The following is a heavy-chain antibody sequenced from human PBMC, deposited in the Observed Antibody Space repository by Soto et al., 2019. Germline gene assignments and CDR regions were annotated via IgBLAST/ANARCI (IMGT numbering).Heavy chain of an antibody. CDR3: ARDRMDDFWSGYYTDYYYGMDV. D-gene: IGHD3-3*01. CDR2: ISAYNGNT. Sequence: GASVKVSCKASGYTFTSYGISWVRQAPGQGLEWMGCISAYNGNTNYAQKLQGRVTMTTDTSTSTAYMELRSLRSDDTAVYYCARDRMDDFWSGYYTDYYYGMDVWGQGTTVTVSS. CDR1: GYTFTSYG. J-gene: IGHJ6*02. V-gene: IGHV1-18*01.